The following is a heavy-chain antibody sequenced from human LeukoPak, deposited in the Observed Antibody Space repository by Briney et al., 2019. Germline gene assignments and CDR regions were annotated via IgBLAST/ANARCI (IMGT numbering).Heavy chain of an antibody. Sequence: SSETLSLTCAVYGGSFSGYYWSWLCQPPGKGLEWIGEINRSGSTNYNPSLKSRVTISVDTSKNQFSLKLSSVNAADTAVYYCARGYDILTGSHFSIGPFDYWGQGTLVTVSS. CDR3: ARGYDILTGSHFSIGPFDY. D-gene: IGHD3-9*01. CDR2: INRSGST. J-gene: IGHJ4*02. CDR1: GGSFSGYY. V-gene: IGHV4-34*01.